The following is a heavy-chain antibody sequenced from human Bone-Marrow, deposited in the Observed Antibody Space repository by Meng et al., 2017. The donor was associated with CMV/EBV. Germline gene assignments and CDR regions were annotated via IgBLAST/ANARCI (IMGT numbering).Heavy chain of an antibody. CDR3: ARWSYRYCSSTSCYPGGFDP. CDR1: GGSISSSSYY. J-gene: IGHJ5*02. Sequence: SETLSLTCTVSGGSISSSSYYWGWIRQPPGKGLEWIGSIYYSGSTYYNPSLKSRVTISVDTSKNQFSLKLSSVTAADTAVYYCARWSYRYCSSTSCYPGGFDPWGQGNLVTVAS. V-gene: IGHV4-39*07. CDR2: IYYSGST. D-gene: IGHD2-2*01.